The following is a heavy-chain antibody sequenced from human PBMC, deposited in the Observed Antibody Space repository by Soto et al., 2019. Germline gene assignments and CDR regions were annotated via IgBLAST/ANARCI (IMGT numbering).Heavy chain of an antibody. CDR2: IIPILGIA. CDR1: GGTFSSYT. J-gene: IGHJ4*02. CDR3: ARDQPGYSYGYGLGY. V-gene: IGHV1-69*10. Sequence: SVKVSCKASGGTFSSYTISWVRQAPGQGLEWMGWIIPILGIANYAQKFQGRVTITADKSTSTAYMELSSLRSEDTAVYYCARDQPGYSYGYGLGYWGQGTLVPVSS. D-gene: IGHD5-18*01.